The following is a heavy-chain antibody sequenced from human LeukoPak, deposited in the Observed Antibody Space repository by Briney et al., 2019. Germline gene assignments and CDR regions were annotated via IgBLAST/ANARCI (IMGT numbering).Heavy chain of an antibody. CDR1: GYTFTSYG. V-gene: IGHV1-18*01. CDR3: ARDGSIFGVGNWFDP. Sequence: ASVKVSCKASGYTFTSYGISRVRQAPGQGLEWMGWISAYNGNTNYAQKLQGRVTMTTDTSTSTAYMELRSLRSDDTAVYYCARDGSIFGVGNWFDPWGQGTLVTVSS. CDR2: ISAYNGNT. J-gene: IGHJ5*02. D-gene: IGHD3-3*01.